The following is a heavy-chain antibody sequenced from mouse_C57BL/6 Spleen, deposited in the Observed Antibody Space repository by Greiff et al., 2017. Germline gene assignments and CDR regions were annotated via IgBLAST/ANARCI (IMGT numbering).Heavy chain of an antibody. V-gene: IGHV3-6*01. CDR1: GYSITSGYY. Sequence: EVQLVESGPGLVKPSQSLSLTCSVTGYSITSGYYWNWIRQFPGNKLEWMGYISYDGSNNYNPSLKNRISITRDTSKNQFFLKLNSVTTEDTATYYCARGHSPHAMDYWGQGTSVTVSS. CDR3: ARGHSPHAMDY. J-gene: IGHJ4*01. CDR2: ISYDGSN. D-gene: IGHD6-1*01.